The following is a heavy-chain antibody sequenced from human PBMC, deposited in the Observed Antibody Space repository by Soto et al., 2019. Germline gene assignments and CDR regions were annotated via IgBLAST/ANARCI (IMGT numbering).Heavy chain of an antibody. CDR1: GGSISSGGYS. V-gene: IGHV4-30-2*03. D-gene: IGHD1-26*01. CDR3: AIHGTTGSYYDAFEI. J-gene: IGHJ3*02. Sequence: PSETLSLTCAVSGGSISSGGYSWNWIRQPPGKGLEWIGYIYHSGSTSYNPSLKSRVTLSVDKSKNQFSLKLSSVTAAETAVYYCAIHGTTGSYYDAFEIWGQGTMVTVSS. CDR2: IYHSGST.